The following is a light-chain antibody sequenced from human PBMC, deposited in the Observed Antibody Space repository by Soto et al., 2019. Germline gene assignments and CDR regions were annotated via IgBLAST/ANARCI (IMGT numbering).Light chain of an antibody. J-gene: IGKJ4*01. Sequence: DIQMTQSPSSLSAXXGDRVTITCQASQDISNYLNWYQQKPGKAPKLLIYDASNLETGVPSRFSGSGSGTDFTFTISSLQPEDIATYYCQQYDNPSLTFGGGTKVEIK. CDR2: DAS. CDR3: QQYDNPSLT. CDR1: QDISNY. V-gene: IGKV1-33*01.